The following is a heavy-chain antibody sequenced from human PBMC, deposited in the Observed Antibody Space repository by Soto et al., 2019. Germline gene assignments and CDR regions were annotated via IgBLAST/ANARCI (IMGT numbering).Heavy chain of an antibody. V-gene: IGHV1-18*01. CDR3: AREAFGVQASWFDP. J-gene: IGHJ5*02. CDR1: GYIFTTYS. Sequence: QIQLVQSGSEVRMPGASVKVSCKASGYIFTTYSITWVRQAPGQGLEWMGWVSASNGKTNYAQKFEDRVNMTTDTSTTTAYMELRSLRSDDTAVYYCAREAFGVQASWFDPWGQGTLVTVSS. D-gene: IGHD3-10*01. CDR2: VSASNGKT.